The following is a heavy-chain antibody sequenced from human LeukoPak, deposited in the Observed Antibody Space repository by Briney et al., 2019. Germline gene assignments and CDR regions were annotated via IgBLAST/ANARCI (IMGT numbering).Heavy chain of an antibody. J-gene: IGHJ4*02. CDR3: ARPAYPTNYDSSAPPGY. V-gene: IGHV1-46*01. CDR1: GYTFTSYY. CDR2: INPSGGST. D-gene: IGHD3-22*01. Sequence: ASVKVSCKASGYTFTSYYMHWVRQAPGQGLEWMGIINPSGGSTSYAQKFQGRVTMTRDMSASTVYMELCSLRSEDTAVYYCARPAYPTNYDSSAPPGYWGQGTLVTVSS.